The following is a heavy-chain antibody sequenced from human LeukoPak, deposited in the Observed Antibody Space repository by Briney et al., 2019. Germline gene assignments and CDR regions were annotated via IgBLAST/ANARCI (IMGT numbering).Heavy chain of an antibody. CDR3: IVMERRIIDAFDI. CDR2: IYYSGST. J-gene: IGHJ3*02. CDR1: GGSISSSSYY. Sequence: SETLSLTCTVSGGSISSSSYYWGWIRQPPGKGLEWIGSIYYSGSTYYNPSLKSRVTISVDTSKNQFSLKLSSVTAADTAVYYCIVMERRIIDAFDIWGQGTMVTVSS. D-gene: IGHD2-15*01. V-gene: IGHV4-39*01.